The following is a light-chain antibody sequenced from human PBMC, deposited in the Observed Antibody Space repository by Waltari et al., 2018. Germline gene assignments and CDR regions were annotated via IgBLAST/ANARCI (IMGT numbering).Light chain of an antibody. CDR3: QQLNDYPLT. J-gene: IGKJ2*01. V-gene: IGKV1-9*01. CDR2: GAS. Sequence: SPSFLSASVGDRVTITCRASQGISSYLTWYQQKPGKVPKLLIYGASTLQSGVPSRFSGSGSGTEFTLTISSLQPEDFATYYCQQLNDYPLTFGQGTKLQIK. CDR1: QGISSY.